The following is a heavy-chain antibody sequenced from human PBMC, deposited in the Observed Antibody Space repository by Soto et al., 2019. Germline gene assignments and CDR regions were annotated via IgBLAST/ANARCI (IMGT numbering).Heavy chain of an antibody. J-gene: IGHJ5*02. V-gene: IGHV4-30-4*01. D-gene: IGHD6-19*01. Sequence: QVQLQESGPGLVKPSQTLSLTCTVSGGSISSGDYYWSWIRQPPGKGLEWIGYIYYSGSTYYNPSLTSRVTISVDTSKNQLSLKLSSVTAADTAVYYCARAGLAVAHPPSWFDPWGQGTLVTVSS. CDR1: GGSISSGDYY. CDR3: ARAGLAVAHPPSWFDP. CDR2: IYYSGST.